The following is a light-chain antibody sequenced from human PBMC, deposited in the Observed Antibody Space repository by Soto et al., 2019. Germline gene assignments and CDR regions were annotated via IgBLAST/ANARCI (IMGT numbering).Light chain of an antibody. CDR2: EGS. Sequence: QSALTQPASVAGSPGQSITISCTGTSSDVGSYKLVSWYQQHPGKAPKLMIYEGSKRPSGVSNRISGSMSGNTASLTSSGLHAEGEADYYCCSYAGRSTLVFGGGTKLTVL. J-gene: IGLJ2*01. CDR3: CSYAGRSTLV. CDR1: SSDVGSYKL. V-gene: IGLV2-23*01.